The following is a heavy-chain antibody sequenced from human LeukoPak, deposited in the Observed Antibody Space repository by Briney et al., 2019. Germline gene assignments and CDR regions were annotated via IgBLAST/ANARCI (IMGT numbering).Heavy chain of an antibody. CDR2: INHSGST. Sequence: SETLSLTCTVSGGSISSSSYYWGWIRQPPGKGLEWIGEINHSGSTNYNPSLKSRVTISVDTSKNQFSLKLSSVTAADTAVYYCARVGSEQWLVYFDYWGQGTLVTVSS. CDR1: GGSISSSSYY. V-gene: IGHV4-39*07. J-gene: IGHJ4*02. D-gene: IGHD6-19*01. CDR3: ARVGSEQWLVYFDY.